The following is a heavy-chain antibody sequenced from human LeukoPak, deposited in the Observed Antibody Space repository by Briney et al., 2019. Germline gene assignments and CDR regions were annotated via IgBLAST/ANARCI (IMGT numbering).Heavy chain of an antibody. V-gene: IGHV1-69*13. Sequence: ASVKVSCKASGGTFSSYAISWVRQAPGQGLEWMGGIIPIFGTANYAQKFQGRVTITADESTSTAYMELSSLRSEDTAVYYCALTTVTTPWFDPWGQGTLVTVSS. CDR2: IIPIFGTA. CDR3: ALTTVTTPWFDP. J-gene: IGHJ5*02. D-gene: IGHD4-17*01. CDR1: GGTFSSYA.